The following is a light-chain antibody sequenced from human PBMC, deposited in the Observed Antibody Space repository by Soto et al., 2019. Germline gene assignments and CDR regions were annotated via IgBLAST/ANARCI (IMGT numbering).Light chain of an antibody. J-gene: IGKJ5*01. CDR1: QSVSSS. CDR3: QQRHMWPIT. CDR2: GAS. V-gene: IGKV3-20*01. Sequence: EIVLTQSPGTLSLSPGERVTLSCRASQSVSSSLAWYQQYPGQAPRLLIYGASSRATGIPDRFSGSGSGTDFTLTIRRLEPEDFAVYYCQQRHMWPITFGQGTRLEI.